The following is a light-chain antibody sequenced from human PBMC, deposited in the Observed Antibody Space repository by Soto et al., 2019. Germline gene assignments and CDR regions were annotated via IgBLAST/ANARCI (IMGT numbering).Light chain of an antibody. CDR1: QSVSSSY. CDR2: GAS. Sequence: EIVLTQSPGTLSLSPGERATLSCRASQSVSSSYLAWYQQKPGQAPRLLIYGASSRATGIPDRFSGSGSGTAFTLTISRLEPEDFSVYYCQQYGSSPFTFGSGTKVDIK. J-gene: IGKJ3*01. CDR3: QQYGSSPFT. V-gene: IGKV3-20*01.